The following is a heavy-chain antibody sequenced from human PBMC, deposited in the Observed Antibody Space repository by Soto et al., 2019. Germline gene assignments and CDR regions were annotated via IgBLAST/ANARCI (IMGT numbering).Heavy chain of an antibody. J-gene: IGHJ6*02. CDR1: GGTFSSYS. D-gene: IGHD6-19*01. CDR3: ARGKAVAGTGDYYYGMDV. Sequence: GASVKVSFKASGGTFSSYSISWGRQAPGQGPEWMGGIIPIFGTANYEQKFKGRVTITADESTSTAYMELSSLRSEDTAVYYCARGKAVAGTGDYYYGMDVWGQGTTVTVSS. CDR2: IIPIFGTA. V-gene: IGHV1-69*13.